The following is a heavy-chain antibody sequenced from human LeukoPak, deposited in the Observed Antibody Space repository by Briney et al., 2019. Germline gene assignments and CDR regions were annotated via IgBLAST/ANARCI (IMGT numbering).Heavy chain of an antibody. Sequence: SETLSLTCAVYGGSFSGYYWSWIRQPPGKGLEWIGEINHSGSTNYNPSLKSRVTISVDTSKNQFSLKLSSVTATDTAVYYCARRTHYYYDSSGYSYWGQGTLVTVSS. V-gene: IGHV4-34*01. CDR3: ARRTHYYYDSSGYSY. D-gene: IGHD3-22*01. CDR2: INHSGST. CDR1: GGSFSGYY. J-gene: IGHJ4*02.